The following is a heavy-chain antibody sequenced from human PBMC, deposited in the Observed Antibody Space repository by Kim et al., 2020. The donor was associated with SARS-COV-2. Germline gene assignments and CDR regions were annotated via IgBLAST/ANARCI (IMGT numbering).Heavy chain of an antibody. V-gene: IGHV1-2*02. D-gene: IGHD1-26*01. Sequence: NYAQKFQGRVTMTRDTSISTAYMELSRLRSDDTAVYYCARVGRKVGSFDYWGQGTLVTVSS. CDR3: ARVGRKVGSFDY. J-gene: IGHJ4*02.